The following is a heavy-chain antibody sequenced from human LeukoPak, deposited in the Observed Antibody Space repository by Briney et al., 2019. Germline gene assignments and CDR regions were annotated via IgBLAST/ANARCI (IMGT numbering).Heavy chain of an antibody. CDR3: AKVQYSDYDMNFDS. D-gene: IGHD5-12*01. V-gene: IGHV3-23*01. J-gene: IGHJ4*02. Sequence: PGRSLRLSCAASGFTFSSYAMSWVRQAPGMGLQWVSAIGGSDGNTYYADSVKGRFTISRDNSKNSLYLQINSLRADDTAVYYCAKVQYSDYDMNFDSWGQGTLVTVSS. CDR1: GFTFSSYA. CDR2: IGGSDGNT.